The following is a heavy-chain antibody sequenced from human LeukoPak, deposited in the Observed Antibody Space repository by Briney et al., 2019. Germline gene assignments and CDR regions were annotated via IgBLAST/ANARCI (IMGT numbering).Heavy chain of an antibody. CDR2: ISSSGSTI. D-gene: IGHD3-10*01. Sequence: PGGSLRLSCAASGFTFSSYEMNWVRQAPGKGLEWVSYISSSGSTIYYADSVKGRFTISRDNAKNSLYLQMNSLRAEDTAVYYCAKGSGGSGSSYNHFDCWGQGTLVTVSS. CDR1: GFTFSSYE. CDR3: AKGSGGSGSSYNHFDC. V-gene: IGHV3-48*03. J-gene: IGHJ4*02.